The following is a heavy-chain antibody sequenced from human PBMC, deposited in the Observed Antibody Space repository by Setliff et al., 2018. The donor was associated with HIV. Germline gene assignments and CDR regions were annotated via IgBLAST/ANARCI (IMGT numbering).Heavy chain of an antibody. Sequence: SETLSLTCTVSGGSISNHYWSWIRQPPGKGLEWIGYISYSGSTNYNPSLKSRVTISIDTSKNQFSLKLSSVTAADTAVYYCARGYSSGWTYYYFYYMDVWGKGTTGTVSS. D-gene: IGHD6-19*01. J-gene: IGHJ6*03. V-gene: IGHV4-59*11. CDR2: ISYSGST. CDR1: GGSISNHY. CDR3: ARGYSSGWTYYYFYYMDV.